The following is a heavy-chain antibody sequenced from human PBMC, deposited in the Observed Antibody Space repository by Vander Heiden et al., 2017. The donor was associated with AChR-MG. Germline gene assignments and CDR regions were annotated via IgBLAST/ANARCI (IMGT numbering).Heavy chain of an antibody. CDR2: IRYDGSNK. V-gene: IGHV3-30*02. CDR3: AKDSGSGSYYFYYYYGMDV. J-gene: IGHJ6*02. CDR1: GSTFSSYG. D-gene: IGHD3-10*01. Sequence: QVQLVDSGGGVVQPGGSLRLSCAASGSTFSSYGMHWVRQAPGKGLEWVAFIRYDGSNKYYADSVKGRFTISRDNSKNTLYLQMNSLRAEDTAVYYCAKDSGSGSYYFYYYYGMDVWGQGTTVTVSS.